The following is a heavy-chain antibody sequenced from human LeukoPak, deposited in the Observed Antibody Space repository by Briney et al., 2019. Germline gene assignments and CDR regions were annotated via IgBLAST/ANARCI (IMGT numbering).Heavy chain of an antibody. D-gene: IGHD6-13*01. CDR3: ARVGVFSSSWLLH. V-gene: IGHV3-11*04. Sequence: PGGSLRLSCAASGVTVSSNYMSWVRQAPGKGLEWVSSISRSASTIYYADSVKGRFTISRDNAKNSLHLQMNSLRAEDTAVYYCARVGVFSSSWLLHWGQGTLVTVSS. CDR2: ISRSASTI. J-gene: IGHJ4*02. CDR1: GVTVSSNY.